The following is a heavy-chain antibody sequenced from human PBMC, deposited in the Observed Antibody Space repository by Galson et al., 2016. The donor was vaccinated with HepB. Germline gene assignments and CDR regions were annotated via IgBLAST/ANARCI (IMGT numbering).Heavy chain of an antibody. J-gene: IGHJ4*02. CDR3: AKMAVKTTVTTRIDY. V-gene: IGHV3-23*01. Sequence: QAPGKGLAWVSTISGRGGYTYYADSVKGRCTISRDNSKKTLYLQMNSLRAEDPAVYYCAKMAVKTTVTTRIDYWGQGTLVPVSS. CDR2: ISGRGGYT. D-gene: IGHD4-17*01.